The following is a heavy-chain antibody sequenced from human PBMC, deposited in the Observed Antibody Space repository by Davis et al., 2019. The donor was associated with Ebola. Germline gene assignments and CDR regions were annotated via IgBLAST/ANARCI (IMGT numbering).Heavy chain of an antibody. CDR1: GFTFSRYA. CDR2: LGTSADT. Sequence: GGSLRLSCAASGFTFSRYAMTWARQAPGKGLEWVSTLGTSADTYYADSVKDRFTISRDNSKNTLYVQMNSLRAEDTAVYYCAKGATVWMGTYFDYWGQGTLVTVSS. D-gene: IGHD5-24*01. J-gene: IGHJ4*02. CDR3: AKGATVWMGTYFDY. V-gene: IGHV3-23*01.